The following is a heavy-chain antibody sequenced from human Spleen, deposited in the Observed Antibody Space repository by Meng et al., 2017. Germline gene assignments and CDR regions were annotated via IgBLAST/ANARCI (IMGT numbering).Heavy chain of an antibody. CDR2: IKTDGVST. V-gene: IGHV3-74*01. J-gene: IGHJ3*02. CDR3: ARDGGSGRYGAFDI. Sequence: GESLKISCAASGFSFSTFWMHWVRQPPGKGLVWGSRIKTDGVSTSYVDSVKGRFTMSRDNAKNTLYLQMTSLKAKDTAVYYCARDGGSGRYGAFDIWGQGTVVTVSS. D-gene: IGHD1-26*01. CDR1: GFSFSTFW.